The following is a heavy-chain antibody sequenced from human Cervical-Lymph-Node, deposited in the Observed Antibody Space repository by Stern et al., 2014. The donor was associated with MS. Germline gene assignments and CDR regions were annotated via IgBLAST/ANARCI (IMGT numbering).Heavy chain of an antibody. CDR3: ARGRELLSLDY. CDR2: MNPYSGNA. D-gene: IGHD1-26*01. CDR1: GYTFTSYD. Sequence: QVQLVQSGAEVKKPGASVKVSCKASGYTFTSYDINWVRQGTGQGLEWMGWMNPYSGNAVYAQKFQGRVTMTGDTSTSTAYLELTSLRSEDTAVFYCARGRELLSLDYWGQGTLVTVSS. V-gene: IGHV1-8*01. J-gene: IGHJ4*02.